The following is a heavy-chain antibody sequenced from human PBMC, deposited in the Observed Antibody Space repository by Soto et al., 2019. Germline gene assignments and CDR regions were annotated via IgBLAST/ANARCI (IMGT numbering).Heavy chain of an antibody. CDR2: ISAYNGNT. J-gene: IGHJ6*03. Sequence: QDLLVQSGVEVKKPGASVKVSCKASGYSFTNYGITWVRQAPGQGCEWMGWISAYNGNTNYAQKFQVRVTLTTDASTSTAYLELRSLRSDDTAVYYCARDRGVAPPVAGNTHYYYYMDVWGKGTTVTVSS. CDR3: ARDRGVAPPVAGNTHYYYYMDV. D-gene: IGHD6-19*01. V-gene: IGHV1-18*01. CDR1: GYSFTNYG.